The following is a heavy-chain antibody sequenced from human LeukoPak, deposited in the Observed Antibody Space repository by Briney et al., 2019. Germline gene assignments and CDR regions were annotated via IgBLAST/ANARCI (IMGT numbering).Heavy chain of an antibody. J-gene: IGHJ4*02. CDR2: ISTSSSYI. Sequence: GGSLRLSCAASGFTFSSYTTNWVRQAPGKGLEWVSSISTSSSYIYYADSVKGRFTISRDNAKNSLYLQMNSLRAEDTAVYFCARSTWGGDLLTFDYWGQGTLVTVSS. V-gene: IGHV3-21*04. CDR3: ARSTWGGDLLTFDY. CDR1: GFTFSSYT. D-gene: IGHD1-26*01.